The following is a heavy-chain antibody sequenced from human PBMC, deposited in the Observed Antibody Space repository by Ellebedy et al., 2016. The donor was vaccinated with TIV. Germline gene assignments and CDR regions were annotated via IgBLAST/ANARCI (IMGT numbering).Heavy chain of an antibody. D-gene: IGHD6-19*01. CDR2: IYSGGST. CDR3: PYSSGWYKFDD. J-gene: IGHJ4*02. Sequence: PGGSLRLSCAASGFSVGNFYTTWVRQPPGKGLEWLAIIYSGGSTYYADSVKGRFTISRDNSKNTLYLQMNSLRAEDTAVYYCPYSSGWYKFDDWGQGTLVTVSS. CDR1: GFSVGNFY. V-gene: IGHV3-66*02.